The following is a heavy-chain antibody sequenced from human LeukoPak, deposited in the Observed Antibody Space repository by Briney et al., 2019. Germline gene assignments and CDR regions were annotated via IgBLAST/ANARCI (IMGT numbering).Heavy chain of an antibody. V-gene: IGHV1-69*01. J-gene: IGHJ3*02. CDR1: GGTFSSYA. CDR2: IIPIFGTA. CDR3: ARAAGDITIFGVVTGAFDI. Sequence: SVKVSCKASGGTFSSYAISWVRQAPGQGLEWMGGIIPIFGTANYAQKFQGRVTITADESTSTAYMELSSLRSEDTAVYYCARAAGDITIFGVVTGAFDIWGQGTMVTVSS. D-gene: IGHD3-3*01.